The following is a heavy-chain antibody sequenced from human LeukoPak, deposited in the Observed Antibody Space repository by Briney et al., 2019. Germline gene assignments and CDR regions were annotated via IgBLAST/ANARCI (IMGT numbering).Heavy chain of an antibody. J-gene: IGHJ4*02. Sequence: SETLSLTCAVYGGSFSGYYWSWIRQPPGKGLEWIGEINHSGSTNYNPSLKSRVTISVDTSENQFSLKLSSVTAADTAVYYCARVGGYCSGGSCYPLDYWGQGTLVTVSS. D-gene: IGHD2-15*01. V-gene: IGHV4-34*01. CDR1: GGSFSGYY. CDR3: ARVGGYCSGGSCYPLDY. CDR2: INHSGST.